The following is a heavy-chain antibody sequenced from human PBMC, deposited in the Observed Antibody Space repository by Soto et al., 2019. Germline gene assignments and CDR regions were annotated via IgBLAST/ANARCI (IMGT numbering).Heavy chain of an antibody. J-gene: IGHJ4*02. Sequence: GGSLRLSCAAPGFTFSIYALHWVRQAPGKGLEWVAVMSPNGNNQYYADSVKGRFTISRDISKSTLYLQMTSLRPDDTAVYYCAGGANFYYDAIRYWGQGTLVTVSS. D-gene: IGHD3-22*01. CDR3: AGGANFYYDAIRY. CDR2: MSPNGNNQ. V-gene: IGHV3-30-3*01. CDR1: GFTFSIYA.